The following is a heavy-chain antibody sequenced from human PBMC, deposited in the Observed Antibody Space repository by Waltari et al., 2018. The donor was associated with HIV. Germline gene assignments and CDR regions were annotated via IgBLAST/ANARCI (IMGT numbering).Heavy chain of an antibody. D-gene: IGHD2-21*02. CDR1: GYTFTNYA. CDR3: ARERVVTAPNGFDP. J-gene: IGHJ5*02. Sequence: QVQLVQSGAEVKKPGASVKVSCKASGYTFTNYAMHWVRQAPGQRLEWMGWINADNGNTKYSQKFQGRVTITRDTSASTAYMELSSLRSEDTAVYYCARERVVTAPNGFDPWGQGTLVTVSS. CDR2: INADNGNT. V-gene: IGHV1-3*01.